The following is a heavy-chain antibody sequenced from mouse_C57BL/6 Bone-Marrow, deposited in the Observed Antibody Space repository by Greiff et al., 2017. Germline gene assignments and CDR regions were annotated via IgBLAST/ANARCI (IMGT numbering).Heavy chain of an antibody. J-gene: IGHJ1*03. Sequence: QVQLQQPGAELVRPGSSVKLSCKASGYTFTSYWMDWVKQRPGQGLEWIGNIYPSDSETHYNQKFKDKATLTVDKSSSTAYMQLSSLTSEDSAVYYCARGGTAGVYWYFDVWGTGTTVTVSS. V-gene: IGHV1-61*01. D-gene: IGHD4-1*01. CDR2: IYPSDSET. CDR3: ARGGTAGVYWYFDV. CDR1: GYTFTSYW.